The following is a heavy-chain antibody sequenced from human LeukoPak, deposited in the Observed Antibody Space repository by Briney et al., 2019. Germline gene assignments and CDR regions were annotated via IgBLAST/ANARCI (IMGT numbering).Heavy chain of an antibody. D-gene: IGHD4-17*01. CDR3: GGPNLYGIDY. CDR1: RHTFTDYY. V-gene: IGHV1-2*02. CDR2: INPISGNA. J-gene: IGHJ4*02. Sequence: ASVKVSCKTSRHTFTDYYIHWVRQAPGLGLEWMAGINPISGNANSAPKFRDRVTMTRDTSMYTVDMELISLRSDDTAVYYCGGPNLYGIDYWGQGTLVTVSS.